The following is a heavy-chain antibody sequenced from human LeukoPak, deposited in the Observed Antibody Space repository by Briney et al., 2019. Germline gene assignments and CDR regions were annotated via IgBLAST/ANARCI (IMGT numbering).Heavy chain of an antibody. CDR2: ISGSGGST. CDR1: GFTFSSYA. Sequence: GGSLRLSCAASGFTFSSYAMSWVRQAPGKGLEWVSAISGSGGSTYYADSVKGRFTIPRDNSKNTLYLQMNSLRAEDTAVYYCAANGGYSYGFHFDYGGQGTLVTVSS. V-gene: IGHV3-23*01. D-gene: IGHD5-18*01. CDR3: AANGGYSYGFHFDY. J-gene: IGHJ4*02.